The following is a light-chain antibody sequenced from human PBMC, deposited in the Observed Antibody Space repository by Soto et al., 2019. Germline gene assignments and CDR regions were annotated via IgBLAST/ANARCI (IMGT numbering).Light chain of an antibody. CDR2: GAS. CDR3: QQYGSSPGLFT. J-gene: IGKJ3*01. Sequence: EIVLTQSPGTLSLSPGERATLSCRASQSVSSSYLAWYQQKPGQAPRLLIYGASSRATGIPDRFSGSGSGTDFTLTISRLEPEDFAVYYWQQYGSSPGLFTFGPGTKVDIK. CDR1: QSVSSSY. V-gene: IGKV3-20*01.